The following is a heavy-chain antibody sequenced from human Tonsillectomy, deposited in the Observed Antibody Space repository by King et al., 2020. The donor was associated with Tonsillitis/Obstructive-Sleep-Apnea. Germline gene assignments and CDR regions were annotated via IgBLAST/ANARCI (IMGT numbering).Heavy chain of an antibody. CDR2: IYHSGST. V-gene: IGHV4-4*02. CDR1: GGSISSSNW. D-gene: IGHD3-22*01. Sequence: VPLQESGPGLVKPSGTLSLTCAVSGGSISSSNWWSWVRQPPGKGLEWIGEIYHSGSTNYNPSLTSRVTISVDKSKKQFSLKLSSVTAADTAVYYCAREGDYYDSSGYYCAWFDPWGQGTLVTISS. J-gene: IGHJ5*02. CDR3: AREGDYYDSSGYYCAWFDP.